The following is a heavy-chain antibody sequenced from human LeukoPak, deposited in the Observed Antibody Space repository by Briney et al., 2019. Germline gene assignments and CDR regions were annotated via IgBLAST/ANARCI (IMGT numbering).Heavy chain of an antibody. CDR1: GGSISSYY. J-gene: IGHJ6*02. Sequence: PSETLSLTCTVSGGSISSYYWSWIRQPAGKGLEWIGSIYTSGSTNYNPSLKSRVTMSVDTSKNQFSLKLSSVTAADTAVYYCARGVGMSSSRYDYYYYYGMDVWGQGTTVTVS. CDR3: ARGVGMSSSRYDYYYYYGMDV. D-gene: IGHD6-13*01. CDR2: IYTSGST. V-gene: IGHV4-4*07.